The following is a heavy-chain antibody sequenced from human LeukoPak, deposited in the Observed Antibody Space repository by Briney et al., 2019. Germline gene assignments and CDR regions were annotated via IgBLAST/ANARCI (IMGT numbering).Heavy chain of an antibody. D-gene: IGHD4-17*01. CDR1: GYTFTGYY. V-gene: IGHV1-2*02. Sequence: ASVKVSCKASGYTFTGYYMHWVRQAPGQGLEWMGWINPNSGGTNYAQKFQGRVTMTRDTSISTAYMELSRLRSDDTAVYYCARTDYGDYEFRFDYWGQGTLVTVSS. J-gene: IGHJ4*02. CDR2: INPNSGGT. CDR3: ARTDYGDYEFRFDY.